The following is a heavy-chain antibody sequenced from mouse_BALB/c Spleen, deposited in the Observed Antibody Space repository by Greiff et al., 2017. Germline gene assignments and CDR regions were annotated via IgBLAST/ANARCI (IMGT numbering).Heavy chain of an antibody. CDR2: IDPANGNT. CDR3: AIYDGSY. V-gene: IGHV14-3*02. CDR1: GFNIKDTY. J-gene: IGHJ2*01. D-gene: IGHD2-3*01. Sequence: EVKLQESGAELVKPGASVKLSCTASGFNIKDTYMHWVKQRPEQGLEWIGRIDPANGNTKYDPKFQGKATITADTSSNTAYLQLSSLTSEDTAVYYCAIYDGSYWGQGTTLTVSS.